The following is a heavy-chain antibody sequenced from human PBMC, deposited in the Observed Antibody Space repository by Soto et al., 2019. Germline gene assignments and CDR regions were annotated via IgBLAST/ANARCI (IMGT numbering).Heavy chain of an antibody. D-gene: IGHD3-3*01. CDR1: GGSISDFY. J-gene: IGHJ6*02. CDR2: LYYTGST. CDR3: ARGGGYDFRSSQAPPIDV. V-gene: IGHV4-59*01. Sequence: SETLSLTCNVSGGSISDFYWSWIRQSPGKRLEWIGYLYYTGSTNYNPALKSRVTISLDTSKNQFSLKVRSVTAADTAVYYCARGGGYDFRSSQAPPIDVWGQGTTVTVS.